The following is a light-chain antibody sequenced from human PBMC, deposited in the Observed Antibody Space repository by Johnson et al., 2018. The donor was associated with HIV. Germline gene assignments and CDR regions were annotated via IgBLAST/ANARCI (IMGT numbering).Light chain of an antibody. V-gene: IGLV1-51*02. Sequence: QSVLTQPPSVSAAPGQTVNISCSGNVSNIESYFVSWYQQLPGAAPTLLIYEDNKRPSGIPDRFSGSKSGATATLGITGLQTGDEADYYCGIWDASLSAGVFGTGTKVTVL. CDR2: EDN. CDR1: VSNIESYF. CDR3: GIWDASLSAGV. J-gene: IGLJ1*01.